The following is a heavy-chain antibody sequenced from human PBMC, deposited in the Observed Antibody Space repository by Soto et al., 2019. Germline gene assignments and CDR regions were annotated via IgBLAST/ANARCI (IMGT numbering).Heavy chain of an antibody. CDR2: IYWNDDK. J-gene: IGHJ5*02. V-gene: IGHV2-5*01. CDR1: GFSLSTSGVG. CDR3: AHKWVKGDCGGTSCLNWFDP. D-gene: IGHD2-2*01. Sequence: QITLKESGPTLVKPTQTLTLTCTFSGFSLSTSGVGVGWIRQPPGKALEWLALIYWNDDKRYSPSLKSRLTITKDTSKNQVVLTLANMDPVDTATYFCAHKWVKGDCGGTSCLNWFDPWGPGTLVTVSS.